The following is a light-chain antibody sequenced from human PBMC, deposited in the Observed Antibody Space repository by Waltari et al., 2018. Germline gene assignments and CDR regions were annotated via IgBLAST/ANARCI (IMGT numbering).Light chain of an antibody. CDR3: QHYVRLPVT. CDR2: AAS. J-gene: IGKJ1*01. Sequence: SCRASQSICTFLVWYQQKPGQAPRLLIYAASTRATGIPDRFSGSGSGTDFSLIISRLEPEDFAVYYCQHYVRLPVTFGQGTKVEIK. V-gene: IGKV3-20*01. CDR1: QSICTF.